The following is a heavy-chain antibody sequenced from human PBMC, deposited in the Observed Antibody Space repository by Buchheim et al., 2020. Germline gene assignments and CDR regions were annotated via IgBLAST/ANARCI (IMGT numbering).Heavy chain of an antibody. CDR3: AGGGASYYSSSPEV. J-gene: IGHJ6*02. D-gene: IGHD3-10*01. CDR2: VIPISGTP. CDR1: GGTFSNNA. Sequence: QVQLVQSGAEVKKPGSSVKVSCKASGGTFSNNAISWVRQAPGQGLEWMGVVIPISGTPNYAQKFQGRVPITADKSTNTAYMEQRSLKSEDTAVYYCAGGGASYYSSSPEVWGQGTT. V-gene: IGHV1-69*06.